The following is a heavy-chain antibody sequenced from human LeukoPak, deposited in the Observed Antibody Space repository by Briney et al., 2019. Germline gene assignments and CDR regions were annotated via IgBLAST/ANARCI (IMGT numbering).Heavy chain of an antibody. CDR3: ARDPSGSYYFGWFDR. CDR1: GFTFRSYE. Sequence: GGSLRLSCAASGFTFRSYEINWGRQAPGKVLEWVSYISSSSSTIYYADSVKGRFTISRDNAKNSLYLQMNSLRAEDTAVYYCARDPSGSYYFGWFDRWGQGTLVTVSS. J-gene: IGHJ5*02. V-gene: IGHV3-48*01. D-gene: IGHD1-26*01. CDR2: ISSSSSTI.